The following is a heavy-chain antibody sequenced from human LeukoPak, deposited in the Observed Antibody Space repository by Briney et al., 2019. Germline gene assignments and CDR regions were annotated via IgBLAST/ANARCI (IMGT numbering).Heavy chain of an antibody. CDR1: GFTFSSYG. Sequence: GGSLRLSCAASGFTFSSYGMHWVRQAPGKGLEWVAFIRYDGSNKYYADSVKGRFTISRDNSKNTLYLQMNSLRAEDTAVYYCAKDSSSWYHYFDYWGQGTLVTVSS. V-gene: IGHV3-30*02. CDR2: IRYDGSNK. J-gene: IGHJ4*02. CDR3: AKDSSSWYHYFDY. D-gene: IGHD6-13*01.